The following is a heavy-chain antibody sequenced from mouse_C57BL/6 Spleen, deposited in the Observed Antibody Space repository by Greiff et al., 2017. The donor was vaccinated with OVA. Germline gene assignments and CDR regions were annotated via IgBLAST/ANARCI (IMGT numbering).Heavy chain of an antibody. D-gene: IGHD2-4*01. CDR1: GFSFNTYA. V-gene: IGHV10-1*01. CDR2: IRSKSNNYAT. CDR3: VRGDYDYDGECAY. Sequence: EVKLMESGGGLVQPKGSLKLSCAASGFSFNTYAMNWVRQAPGKGLEWVARIRSKSNNYATYYADSVKDRFTIYRDDSESMLYLQMNNLKTEDTAVYYGVRGDYDYDGECAYWGQGTLVTVSA. J-gene: IGHJ3*01.